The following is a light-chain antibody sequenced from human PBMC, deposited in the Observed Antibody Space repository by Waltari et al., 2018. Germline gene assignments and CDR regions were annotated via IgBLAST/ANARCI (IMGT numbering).Light chain of an antibody. CDR3: MQGTHWPYT. Sequence: DAVLTQSPLSLPVTLGQPASISCRSSQSLVYSDGNTYLHWFQQRPGQSPRRLLCKVSDRDSGVPDRFSGSGSGTDFTLKISRVEAEDVGVYYCMQGTHWPYTFGQGTKVEIK. J-gene: IGKJ2*01. CDR1: QSLVYSDGNTY. V-gene: IGKV2-30*01. CDR2: KVS.